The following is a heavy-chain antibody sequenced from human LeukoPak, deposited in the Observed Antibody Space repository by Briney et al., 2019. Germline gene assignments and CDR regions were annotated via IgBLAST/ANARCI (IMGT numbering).Heavy chain of an antibody. CDR1: GYTFTDYY. J-gene: IGHJ4*02. Sequence: ASVKVSCKASGYTFTDYYMHWVRQAPGQGLEWMGWINPNSGGTNYAQKFQGRVTMTRDTSISTAYMELSSLRSDDTAIYYCARLMAPVGKRSTPFNYWGQGTLVTVSS. V-gene: IGHV1-2*02. D-gene: IGHD1-1*01. CDR2: INPNSGGT. CDR3: ARLMAPVGKRSTPFNY.